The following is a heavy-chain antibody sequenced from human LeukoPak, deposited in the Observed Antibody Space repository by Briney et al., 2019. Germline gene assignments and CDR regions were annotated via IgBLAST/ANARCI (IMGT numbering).Heavy chain of an antibody. D-gene: IGHD6-6*01. CDR3: ARLARGRWFDP. J-gene: IGHJ5*02. CDR1: GGSISSYY. Sequence: SETLSLTCTVSGGSISSYYWSWIRQPPGKGLEWIGYIYYSGSTNYNPSLKSRVTISVDTSKNQFSLKVSSVPAADTAVYYCARLARGRWFDPWGQGTLVTVSS. V-gene: IGHV4-59*08. CDR2: IYYSGST.